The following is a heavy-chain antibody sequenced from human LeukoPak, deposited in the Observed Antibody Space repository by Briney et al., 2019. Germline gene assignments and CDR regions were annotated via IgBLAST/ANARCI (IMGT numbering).Heavy chain of an antibody. V-gene: IGHV4-30-2*01. Sequence: SQTLSLTCTVSGGSISSGGYYWSWIRQPPGKGLEWIGYIYHSGSTYYNPSLKSRVTISVDRSKNQFSLKLSSVTAADTAVYYCARGGIAAAVAFDIWGQGTMVTVSS. D-gene: IGHD6-13*01. CDR2: IYHSGST. CDR1: GGSISSGGYY. J-gene: IGHJ3*02. CDR3: ARGGIAAAVAFDI.